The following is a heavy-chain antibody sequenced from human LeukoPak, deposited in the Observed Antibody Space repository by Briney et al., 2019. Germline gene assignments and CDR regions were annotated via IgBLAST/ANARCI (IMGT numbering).Heavy chain of an antibody. Sequence: GGSLRLPCVGSALMFDRHWMSWVRQAPGKPLEWVATIRQDGGAKYYLDSVKGRFIISRDNARNSLSLQMDSLRVEDTAVYYCARLSGESTIYDYWGQGTLVTVSS. CDR3: ARLSGESTIYDY. CDR2: IRQDGGAK. V-gene: IGHV3-7*01. J-gene: IGHJ4*02. CDR1: ALMFDRHW. D-gene: IGHD5/OR15-5a*01.